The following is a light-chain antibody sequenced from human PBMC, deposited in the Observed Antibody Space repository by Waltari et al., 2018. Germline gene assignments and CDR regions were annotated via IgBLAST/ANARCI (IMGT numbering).Light chain of an antibody. CDR1: SSNIGSNY. Sequence: QSVLTQPPSASGTPGQGVTISCSGSSSNIGSNYVYWYQQLPGTAPKLLIYRNNQRPSGVRDRFSGSKSGTSASLAISGLRSEDEADYYCAAWDASLSGPVFGGGTKLTVL. J-gene: IGLJ2*01. V-gene: IGLV1-47*01. CDR3: AAWDASLSGPV. CDR2: RNN.